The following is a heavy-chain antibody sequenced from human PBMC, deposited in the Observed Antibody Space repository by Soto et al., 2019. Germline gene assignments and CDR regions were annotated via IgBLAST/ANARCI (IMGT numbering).Heavy chain of an antibody. V-gene: IGHV4-39*01. CDR1: GGSISSSSYY. Sequence: SETLSLTCTVSGGSISSSSYYWGWIRQPPGKGLEWIGSIYYSGSTYYNPSLKSRVTISVDTSKNQFSLKLSSVTAAATAVYYCASSRDRGSFWSGYYRGGIGYWGQGTLVTVSS. CDR3: ASSRDRGSFWSGYYRGGIGY. D-gene: IGHD3-3*01. CDR2: IYYSGST. J-gene: IGHJ4*02.